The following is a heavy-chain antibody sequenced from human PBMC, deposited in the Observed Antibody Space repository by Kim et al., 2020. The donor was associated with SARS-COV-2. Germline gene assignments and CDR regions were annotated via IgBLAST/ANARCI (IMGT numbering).Heavy chain of an antibody. CDR2: IIPILGIA. J-gene: IGHJ6*02. CDR3: ASQITMVRGVITNYGMDV. CDR1: GGTFSSYA. Sequence: SVKVSCKASGGTFSSYAISWVRQAPGQGLEWMGRIIPILGIANYAQKFQGRVTITADKSTSTAYMELSSLRSEDTAGYYCASQITMVRGVITNYGMDVWGQGTTVTVSS. D-gene: IGHD3-10*01. V-gene: IGHV1-69*04.